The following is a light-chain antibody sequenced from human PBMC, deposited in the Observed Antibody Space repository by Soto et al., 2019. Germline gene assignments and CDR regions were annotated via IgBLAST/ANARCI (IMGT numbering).Light chain of an antibody. CDR3: CSSAPESTYV. CDR2: KGT. V-gene: IGLV2-23*01. J-gene: IGLJ1*01. Sequence: QSVLAQPASVSGSPGQSIAISCTGTSSDVGAYDSVSWCQQHPDKAPQLMIYKGTQRPSGVANRFSGSTSGNAASLTISGLQADDEADYFCCSSAPESTYVFGTGTKVTVL. CDR1: SSDVGAYDS.